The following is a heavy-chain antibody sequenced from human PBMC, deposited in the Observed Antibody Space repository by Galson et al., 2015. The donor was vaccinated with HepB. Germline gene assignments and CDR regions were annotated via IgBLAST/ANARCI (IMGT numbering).Heavy chain of an antibody. CDR1: GGTFSSYA. CDR3: ARVVGATEDYYYYYMDV. J-gene: IGHJ6*03. Sequence: SVKVSCKASGGTFSSYAISWVRQAPGQGLEWMGGIIPIFGTANYAQKFQGRVTITADESTSTAYMELSSLRSEDTAVYYCARVVGATEDYYYYYMDVWGKGTTVTVSS. V-gene: IGHV1-69*13. CDR2: IIPIFGTA. D-gene: IGHD1-26*01.